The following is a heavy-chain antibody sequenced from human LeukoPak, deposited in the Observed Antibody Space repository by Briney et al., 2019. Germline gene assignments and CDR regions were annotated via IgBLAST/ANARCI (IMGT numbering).Heavy chain of an antibody. J-gene: IGHJ4*02. Sequence: GGSLRLSCAASGFTFSNYAMSWVRQAPGKGLEWVAIISGSGGSTYYADSVKGRFTISRDNSKNALYLQMSSLRAEDTTVYYCAKLSSSVEMSTITYFDYWGQGTLVTVSS. V-gene: IGHV3-23*01. CDR1: GFTFSNYA. D-gene: IGHD5-24*01. CDR2: ISGSGGST. CDR3: AKLSSSVEMSTITYFDY.